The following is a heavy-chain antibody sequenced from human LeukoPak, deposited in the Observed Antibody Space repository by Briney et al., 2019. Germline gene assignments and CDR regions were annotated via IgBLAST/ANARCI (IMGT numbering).Heavy chain of an antibody. V-gene: IGHV5-51*01. Sequence: GESLKISCKGSEYSFSSYWIAWVRQMPGKGLEWMGIIYPGDSDTRYSPSFQGQVTISADKSISTAYLQWSSLKASDTAMYYCARGDDFWSGLAVGWGQGTLVAVSS. CDR2: IYPGDSDT. D-gene: IGHD3-3*01. CDR3: ARGDDFWSGLAVG. CDR1: EYSFSSYW. J-gene: IGHJ4*02.